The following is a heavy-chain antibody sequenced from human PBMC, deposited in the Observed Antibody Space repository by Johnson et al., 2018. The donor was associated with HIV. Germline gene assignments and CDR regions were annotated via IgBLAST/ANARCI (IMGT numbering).Heavy chain of an antibody. CDR1: GFTFSSYA. J-gene: IGHJ3*02. D-gene: IGHD1-1*01. CDR3: TTDPWWNGYHAFDI. CDR2: ISYDGSNK. Sequence: QMQLVESGGGVVQPGRSLRLSCAASGFTFSSYAMHWVRQAPGKGLEWVAVISYDGSNKYYADSVKGRFTISRDNSKNTLYLQINSLRAEDTAVYYCTTDPWWNGYHAFDIWGQGTMVTVSS. V-gene: IGHV3-30*04.